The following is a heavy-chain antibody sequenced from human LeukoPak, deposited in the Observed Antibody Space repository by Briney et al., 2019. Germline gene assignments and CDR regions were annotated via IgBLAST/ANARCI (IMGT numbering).Heavy chain of an antibody. Sequence: GRSLRLSCAASGFTFSSYGMHWVRQAPGKGLERVAVIWYDGSNKYYADSVKGRLTISRANSKNTLYLQMNSLRAEDTAVYYCARGGYGDYSFSNHFDYWGQGTLVTVSS. D-gene: IGHD4-17*01. CDR3: ARGGYGDYSFSNHFDY. CDR1: GFTFSSYG. J-gene: IGHJ4*02. V-gene: IGHV3-33*01. CDR2: IWYDGSNK.